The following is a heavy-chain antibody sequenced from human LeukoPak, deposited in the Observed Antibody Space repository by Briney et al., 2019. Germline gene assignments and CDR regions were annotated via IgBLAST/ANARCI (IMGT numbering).Heavy chain of an antibody. CDR1: GFTFSTYG. V-gene: IGHV3-30*18. J-gene: IGHJ5*02. D-gene: IGHD6-19*01. Sequence: GGSLRLSCAASGFTFSTYGMHWVRQAPGKGLEWVAVVSYDGSSTYYADSVKGRFTISRDNSKNTLYLQMSSLRAEDTAIYYCAKDGTSGWYVGNWFDPWGQGTLVTVSS. CDR3: AKDGTSGWYVGNWFDP. CDR2: VSYDGSST.